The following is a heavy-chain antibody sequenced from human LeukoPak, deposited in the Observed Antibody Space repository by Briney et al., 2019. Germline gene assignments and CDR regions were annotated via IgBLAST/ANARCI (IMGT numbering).Heavy chain of an antibody. J-gene: IGHJ3*02. CDR1: GFSLSTSGVG. CDR3: AHRTTMTTVTPSAFDI. V-gene: IGHV2-5*02. CDR2: IYWDDDK. D-gene: IGHD4-17*01. Sequence: SGPTLVNPTQTLTLTCTFSGFSLSTSGVGVGWIRQPPGKALEWLALIYWDDDKRYSPSRKSRLTITKDTSKNQVVLTMTNMDPVDTATYYCAHRTTMTTVTPSAFDIWGQGTMVTVSS.